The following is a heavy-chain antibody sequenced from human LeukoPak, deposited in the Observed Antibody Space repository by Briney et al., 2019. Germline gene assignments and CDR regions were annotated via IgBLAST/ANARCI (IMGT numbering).Heavy chain of an antibody. Sequence: SETLSLTCTVSGGSIRSYYWSWIRQPPGKGLEWIGSMHYSGSTYYNPSLKSRVTMSVDTSKNQFSLNLNSVTAADTAVYFCARGSYSYGNAFDYWGQGTLVTVSS. J-gene: IGHJ4*02. CDR2: MHYSGST. CDR3: ARGSYSYGNAFDY. D-gene: IGHD5-18*01. V-gene: IGHV4-59*12. CDR1: GGSIRSYY.